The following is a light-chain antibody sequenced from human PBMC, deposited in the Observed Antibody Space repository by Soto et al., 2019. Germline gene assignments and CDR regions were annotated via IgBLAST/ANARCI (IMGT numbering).Light chain of an antibody. CDR1: QGISSY. V-gene: IGKV1-9*01. Sequence: DIQLTRSPALVCASLGDRVTIACRASQGISSYLAWYQQKPGKAPKLLIYAASTLQSGVPSRFSGSGSGTEFTPTITTLQPEAFATYYCQQLNSYPQTFGGGTKVDIK. CDR3: QQLNSYPQT. CDR2: AAS. J-gene: IGKJ4*01.